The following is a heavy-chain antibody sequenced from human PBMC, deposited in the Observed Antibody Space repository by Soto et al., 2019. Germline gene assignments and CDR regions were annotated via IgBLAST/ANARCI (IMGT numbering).Heavy chain of an antibody. V-gene: IGHV3-73*01. Sequence: GGSMRLSCAASGFTFSGSAMHWVRQASGKGLEWVGRIRTKANSYATTYAASVQGRFTISRDDSKNTAYLQMNSPKTAAPAVYYCTTRAAWLSRYGMDVWGRRTRVTVSS. D-gene: IGHD5-12*01. J-gene: IGHJ6*01. CDR1: GFTFSGSA. CDR2: IRTKANSYAT. CDR3: TTRAAWLSRYGMDV.